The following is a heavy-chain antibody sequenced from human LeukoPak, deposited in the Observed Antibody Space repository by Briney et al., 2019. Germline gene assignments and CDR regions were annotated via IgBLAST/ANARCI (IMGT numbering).Heavy chain of an antibody. CDR1: GGSISSGGYY. J-gene: IGHJ4*02. CDR2: IYHSGST. V-gene: IGHV4-30-2*01. CDR3: ARLSEWLRLSFDS. D-gene: IGHD5-12*01. Sequence: SQTLSLTCTVSGGSISSGGYYWSWIRQPPGKGLEWIGYIYHSGSTYYNPSLKSRVTISVDTSKNQFSLKLTSVTAADTAVYYCARLSEWLRLSFDSWGQGTLVAVSS.